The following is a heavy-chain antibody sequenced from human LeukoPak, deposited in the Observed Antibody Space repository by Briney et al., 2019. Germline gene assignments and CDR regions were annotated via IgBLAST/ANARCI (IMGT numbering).Heavy chain of an antibody. D-gene: IGHD4-23*01. CDR2: ISGSGGST. Sequence: GGSLRLSCAASGFIFSSHAMSWVRQAPGKGLEWVSAISGSGGSTYYADSVKGRFTISRDNSKNTLYLQMNSLRAEDTAVYYCAKSVVSPLDSMDYWGQGTLVTASS. CDR1: GFIFSSHA. J-gene: IGHJ4*02. CDR3: AKSVVSPLDSMDY. V-gene: IGHV3-23*01.